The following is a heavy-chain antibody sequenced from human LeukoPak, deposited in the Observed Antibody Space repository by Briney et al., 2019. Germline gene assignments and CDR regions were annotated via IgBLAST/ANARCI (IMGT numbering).Heavy chain of an antibody. J-gene: IGHJ4*01. CDR1: GFTFSSYS. Sequence: GGSLRLSCAASGFTFSSYSMNWVRQAPGKGLQWVSSISSSSSYIYYADSVKGRFTISRDNAKNSLYLQMNSLRAEDTAVYYCARGFTSGFDYWGHGTLVTVSS. CDR2: ISSSSSYI. D-gene: IGHD7-27*01. V-gene: IGHV3-21*01. CDR3: ARGFTSGFDY.